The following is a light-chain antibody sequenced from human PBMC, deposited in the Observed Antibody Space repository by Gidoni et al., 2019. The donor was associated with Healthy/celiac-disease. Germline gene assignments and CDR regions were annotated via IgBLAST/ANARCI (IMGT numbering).Light chain of an antibody. Sequence: DIQMTQSPSTLSASVGDRVTITCRASQSISSWLAWYQQKPGKAPKLLIYKASSLESGVPSRFSGSGSGTEFTLTISSLQPDDFATYYCQQYNSYSFWTFXQXTKVEIK. J-gene: IGKJ1*01. CDR1: QSISSW. CDR2: KAS. CDR3: QQYNSYSFWT. V-gene: IGKV1-5*03.